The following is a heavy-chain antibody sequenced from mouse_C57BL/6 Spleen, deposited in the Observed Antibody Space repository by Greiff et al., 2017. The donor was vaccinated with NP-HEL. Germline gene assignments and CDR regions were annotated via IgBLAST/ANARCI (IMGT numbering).Heavy chain of an antibody. J-gene: IGHJ3*01. CDR1: GYTFTSYW. Sequence: VQLQQPGAELVKPGASVKMSCKASGYTFTSYWITWVKQRPGQGLEWIGDIYPGSGSTNYNEKFKSKATLTVDTSSSTAYMQLSSLTSEDSAVYYCARPLYDYDQAWFAYWGQGTLVTVSA. CDR2: IYPGSGST. D-gene: IGHD2-4*01. CDR3: ARPLYDYDQAWFAY. V-gene: IGHV1-55*01.